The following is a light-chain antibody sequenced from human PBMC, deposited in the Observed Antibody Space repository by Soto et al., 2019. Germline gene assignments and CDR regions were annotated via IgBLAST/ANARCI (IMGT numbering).Light chain of an antibody. CDR1: QSISSY. Sequence: DIQMTQSPSSMSASVGDRVTITCRASQSISSYLNWYQQKPGKAPKLLIYAASSLQSGVPSRFSGSGSGTDFTLTISSLQPEDFATYHCQQSYSTPHTFGQGTKVEIK. CDR2: AAS. V-gene: IGKV1-39*01. J-gene: IGKJ1*01. CDR3: QQSYSTPHT.